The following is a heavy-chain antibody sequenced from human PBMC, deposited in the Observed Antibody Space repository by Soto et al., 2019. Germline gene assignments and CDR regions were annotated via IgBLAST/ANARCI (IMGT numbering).Heavy chain of an antibody. CDR2: IRNRANSYAT. CDR1: GFTFSRSA. D-gene: IGHD3-9*01. V-gene: IGHV3-73*02. J-gene: IGHJ4*02. CDR3: MTELKELSGPSFDY. Sequence: EVQLVESGGGLVQPGESLKLSCAASGFTFSRSAIHWVRQASGKGLEWVGRIRNRANSYATTYAASLEGRITISRDDTKDKTFLQMNRLTIEYTAIYYCMTELKELSGPSFDYWGQGTQVTVSA.